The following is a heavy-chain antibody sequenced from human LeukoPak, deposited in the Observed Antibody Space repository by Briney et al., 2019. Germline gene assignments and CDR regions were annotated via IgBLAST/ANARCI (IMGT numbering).Heavy chain of an antibody. CDR1: GASSSSSSYC. CDR2: IYYSGST. D-gene: IGHD2-21*01. V-gene: IGHV4-39*01. CDR3: SKLSCGGGNCYYYYYYGMDV. J-gene: IGHJ6*02. Sequence: SETLSLTCTVSGASSSSSSYCWGWIRQPPGKGLEWIGTIYYSGSTYYNPSLKSRVTISVDTSKNQFSLKLSSVTASDVPVYYCSKLSCGGGNCYYYYYYGMDVWGQGTTVTVSS.